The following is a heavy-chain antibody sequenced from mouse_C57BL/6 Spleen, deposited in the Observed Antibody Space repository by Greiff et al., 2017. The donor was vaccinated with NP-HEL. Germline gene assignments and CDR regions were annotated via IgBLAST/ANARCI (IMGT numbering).Heavy chain of an antibody. V-gene: IGHV1-63*01. D-gene: IGHD2-5*01. CDR2: IYPGGGYT. CDR1: GYTFTNYW. J-gene: IGHJ2*01. Sequence: QVQLQQSGAELVRPGTSVKMSCKASGYTFTNYWIGWAKQRPGHGLEWIGDIYPGGGYTNYNEKFKGKATLTADKSSSTAYMQFSSLTSEYAAIYYCARYYSNTPFDYWGQGTTLTVSS. CDR3: ARYYSNTPFDY.